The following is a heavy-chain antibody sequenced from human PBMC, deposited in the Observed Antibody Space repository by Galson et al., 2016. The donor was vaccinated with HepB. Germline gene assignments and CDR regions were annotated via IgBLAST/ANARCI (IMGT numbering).Heavy chain of an antibody. CDR3: ARGDIVGAIFDY. D-gene: IGHD1-26*01. Sequence: SLRLSCAASGFTFSSYSMNWVRQAPGKGLEWVSSISSSSSYIYYADSVKGRFTISRDNAKNSLYLQMNGLRAEDTAVYYCARGDIVGAIFDYWGKGTLVT. J-gene: IGHJ4*02. V-gene: IGHV3-21*01. CDR2: ISSSSSYI. CDR1: GFTFSSYS.